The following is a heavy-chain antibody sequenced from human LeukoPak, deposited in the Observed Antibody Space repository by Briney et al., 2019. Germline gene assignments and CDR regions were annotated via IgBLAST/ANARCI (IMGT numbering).Heavy chain of an antibody. D-gene: IGHD6-13*01. J-gene: IGHJ5*02. CDR2: IYYSGST. CDR3: ARHLSPSYSRSWQLFDP. V-gene: IGHV4-39*01. CDR1: GGSISSSSYY. Sequence: PSETLSLTCTVSGGSISSSSYYWGWIRQPPGKGLEWIGSIYYSGSTYYNPSLKSRVTISVDTSKNQFSLKLSSVTAADTAVYYCARHLSPSYSRSWQLFDPWGQGTLVTVSS.